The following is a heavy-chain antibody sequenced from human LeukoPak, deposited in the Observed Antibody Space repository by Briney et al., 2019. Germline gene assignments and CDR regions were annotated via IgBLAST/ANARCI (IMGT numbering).Heavy chain of an antibody. J-gene: IGHJ4*02. CDR2: IYYSGST. CDR1: GGSISSSSYY. Sequence: SETLSLTCTVSGGSISSSSYYWGWIRQPPGKGLEWIGSIYYSGSTYYNPSLKSRVTISVDTSKNQFSLQLNSVTPEDTAVYYCARVDWGYSYSYFDYWGQGTLVTVSS. CDR3: ARVDWGYSYSYFDY. D-gene: IGHD5-18*01. V-gene: IGHV4-39*07.